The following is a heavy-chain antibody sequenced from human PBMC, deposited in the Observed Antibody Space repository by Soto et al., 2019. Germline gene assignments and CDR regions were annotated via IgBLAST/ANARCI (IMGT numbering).Heavy chain of an antibody. CDR2: IDWDDDK. V-gene: IGHV2-70*04. CDR1: GFSLSTSGMR. J-gene: IGHJ5*02. D-gene: IGHD6-13*01. Sequence: SGPTLVNPTQTLTLTCTFSGFSLSTSGMRVSWIRQPPGKALGWLARIDWDDDKLYSTSLKTRLTISKDTSKNQVVLTMTNMDPVDTATYYCARSIVEAGNRWFDPWGQGTLVTVSS. CDR3: ARSIVEAGNRWFDP.